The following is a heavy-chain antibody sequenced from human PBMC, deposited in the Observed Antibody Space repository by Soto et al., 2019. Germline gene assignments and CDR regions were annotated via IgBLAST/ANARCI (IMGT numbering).Heavy chain of an antibody. J-gene: IGHJ4*02. D-gene: IGHD3-22*01. V-gene: IGHV4-39*01. CDR2: TYYNGNA. CDR3: ARHFVAVVIKGWGY. Sequence: PQQKLSLSSNVSSCSPDRSNYYWGWIRQSPGKGLEWIGTTYYNGNAYYNPSLRSRVTMSVDTSKNQFSLKLMSVTAADTAVYYCARHFVAVVIKGWGYWGQGTLVTVS. CDR1: SCSPDRSNYY.